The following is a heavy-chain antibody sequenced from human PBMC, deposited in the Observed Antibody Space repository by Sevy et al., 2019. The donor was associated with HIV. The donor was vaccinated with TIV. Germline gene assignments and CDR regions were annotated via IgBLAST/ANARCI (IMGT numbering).Heavy chain of an antibody. J-gene: IGHJ4*02. CDR1: GFTFSSYA. V-gene: IGHV3-23*01. CDR3: AKVWWKGKAFDY. Sequence: GGSLRLSCAASGFTFSSYAMSWVRQAPGKGLEWVSAISGSGGSTYYADSVKGRFTISRDNSKNTLYLQMNSLRAEDSAVYYCAKVWWKGKAFDYWGQGTLVTVSS. CDR2: ISGSGGST. D-gene: IGHD2-15*01.